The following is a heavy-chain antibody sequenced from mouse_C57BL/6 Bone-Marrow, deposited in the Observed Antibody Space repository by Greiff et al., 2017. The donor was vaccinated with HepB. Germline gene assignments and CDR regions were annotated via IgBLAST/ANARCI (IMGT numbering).Heavy chain of an antibody. Sequence: QVQLKESGAELVKPGASVKISCKASGYAFSSYWMNWVKQRPGKGLEWIGQIYPGDGDTNYNGKFKGKATLTADKSSSTAYMQLSSLTSEDSAVYFCARRRIYYGAFDYWGQGTTLTVSS. CDR2: IYPGDGDT. CDR1: GYAFSSYW. V-gene: IGHV1-80*01. D-gene: IGHD1-1*01. CDR3: ARRRIYYGAFDY. J-gene: IGHJ2*01.